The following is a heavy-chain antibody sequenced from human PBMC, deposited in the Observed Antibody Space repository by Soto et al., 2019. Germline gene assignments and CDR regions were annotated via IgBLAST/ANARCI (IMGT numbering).Heavy chain of an antibody. Sequence: QVQLQESGPGLVTPSGTLSLTCAVSGGSISSSHWWPWVRQSPGKGLEYIGEISHSGTSNSNPSLKSRVTLSVDKSKNHVSRTLTSVTAADTAVYYCARVVLTISRGAFDAWGQGTLVSVSS. CDR2: ISHSGTS. CDR1: GGSISSSHW. CDR3: ARVVLTISRGAFDA. J-gene: IGHJ3*01. V-gene: IGHV4-4*02. D-gene: IGHD3-9*01.